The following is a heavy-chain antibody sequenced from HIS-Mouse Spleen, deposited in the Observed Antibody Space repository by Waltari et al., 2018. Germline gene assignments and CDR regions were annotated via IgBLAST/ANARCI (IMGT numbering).Heavy chain of an antibody. CDR1: GGTFSSYA. D-gene: IGHD3-22*01. CDR3: ARDPHYYDSSGYYQGAFDI. Sequence: QVQLVQSGAEVKKPGSSVKVSCKASGGTFSSYAISWVRQAPGQGLEWMGGIIPIFGTANYAQKCQGRVTITADESTSTAYMELSSLRSEDTAVYYCARDPHYYDSSGYYQGAFDIWGQGTMVTVSS. V-gene: IGHV1-69*01. CDR2: IIPIFGTA. J-gene: IGHJ3*02.